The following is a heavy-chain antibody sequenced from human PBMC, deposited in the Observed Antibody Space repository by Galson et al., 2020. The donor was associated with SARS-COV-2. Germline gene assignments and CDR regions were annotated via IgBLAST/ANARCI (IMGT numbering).Heavy chain of an antibody. V-gene: IGHV3-30-3*01. D-gene: IGHD2-2*01. Sequence: GGSLRLSCAASGFTFSSYAMHWVRQAPGKGLEWVAVISYDGSNKYYADSVKGRFTISRDNSKNTLYLQMNSLRAEDTAVYYCARDRRGVVDRAYFDYWGQGTLVTVSS. CDR1: GFTFSSYA. J-gene: IGHJ4*02. CDR2: ISYDGSNK. CDR3: ARDRRGVVDRAYFDY.